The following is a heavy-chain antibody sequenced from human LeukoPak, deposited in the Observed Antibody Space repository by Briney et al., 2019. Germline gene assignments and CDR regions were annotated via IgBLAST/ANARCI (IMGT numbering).Heavy chain of an antibody. J-gene: IGHJ5*02. D-gene: IGHD5-24*01. V-gene: IGHV3-9*01. Sequence: GGSLRLSCAASGFTFDDYAMHWVRQAPGKGLEWVSGISWNSGSIGYADSVKGRFTISRDNAKNSLYLQMNSLRAEDTALYYCAKDMPRRDDSHLPGGFDPWGQGTLVTVSS. CDR2: ISWNSGSI. CDR3: AKDMPRRDDSHLPGGFDP. CDR1: GFTFDDYA.